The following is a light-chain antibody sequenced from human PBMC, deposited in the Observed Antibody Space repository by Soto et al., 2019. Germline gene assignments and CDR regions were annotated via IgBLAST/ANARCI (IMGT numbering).Light chain of an antibody. J-gene: IGKJ1*01. Sequence: EIVMTQSPGTLSVSPGERATLSCRASQSVSSNLAWYQQKPGQAPRLLIYGASTRATGIPARFSGSWSETDFLLPITSLRSEDFAVYSVRHFYNGPGTFGKGTKV. V-gene: IGKV3-15*01. CDR2: GAS. CDR3: RHFYNGPGT. CDR1: QSVSSN.